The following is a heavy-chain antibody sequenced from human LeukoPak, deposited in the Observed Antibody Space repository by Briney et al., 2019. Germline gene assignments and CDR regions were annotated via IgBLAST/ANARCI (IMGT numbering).Heavy chain of an antibody. J-gene: IGHJ4*02. V-gene: IGHV1-69*05. CDR2: IIPILGTS. CDR3: ARGLDASMETAYDY. Sequence: ASVKVSCKASGGSFNAYAISWVRQAPGQGLEWMGGIIPILGTSNYAQKLQGRVTISTDESTSTAYMEVSSLRSEDTAIYYCARGLDASMETAYDYWGQGTLVTVSS. CDR1: GGSFNAYA. D-gene: IGHD5-18*01.